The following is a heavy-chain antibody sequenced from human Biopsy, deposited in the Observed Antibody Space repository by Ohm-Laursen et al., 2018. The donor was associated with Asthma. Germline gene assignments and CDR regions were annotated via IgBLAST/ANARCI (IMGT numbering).Heavy chain of an antibody. CDR1: GFAFDSYA. CDR3: ARGGGAMDV. J-gene: IGHJ6*02. V-gene: IGHV3-30*04. CDR2: ISHDGRES. Sequence: SLRLSCAASGFAFDSYAMYWVRQSPGKGPEWVALISHDGRESGYVDSVRGRFTISRDNAKNSLYLQMNSLRAKDTALYYCARGGGAMDVWGQGTTVTVSS. D-gene: IGHD2-15*01.